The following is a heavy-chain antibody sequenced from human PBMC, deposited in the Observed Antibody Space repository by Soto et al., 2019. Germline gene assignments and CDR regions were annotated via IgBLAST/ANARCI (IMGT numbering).Heavy chain of an antibody. CDR2: IYYSGST. D-gene: IGHD3-22*01. J-gene: IGHJ6*02. CDR3: ARGDYYYDSGGGRGYGMDV. CDR1: GGSISSGGYY. V-gene: IGHV4-31*03. Sequence: QVQLQESGPGLVKPSQTLSLTCTVSGGSISSGGYYWSWIRQHPGKGLVWIGYIYYSGSTYYNPSLNSRVTISVDTSKNQLSLKLSSVTAADTAVYYCARGDYYYDSGGGRGYGMDVWGQGTTVTVSS.